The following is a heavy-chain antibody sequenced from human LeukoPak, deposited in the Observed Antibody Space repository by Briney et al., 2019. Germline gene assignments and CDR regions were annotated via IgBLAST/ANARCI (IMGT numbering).Heavy chain of an antibody. CDR2: IYYSGST. CDR3: AREIDYYDSSGYIGAFDI. CDR1: GGSISSSSYC. Sequence: PSETLSLTCTVSGGSISSSSYCWGWIRQPPGKGLEWIGSIYYSGSTYYNPSLKSRVTISVDTSKNQFSLKLSSVTAADTAVYYCAREIDYYDSSGYIGAFDIWGQGTMVTVSS. V-gene: IGHV4-39*07. D-gene: IGHD3-22*01. J-gene: IGHJ3*02.